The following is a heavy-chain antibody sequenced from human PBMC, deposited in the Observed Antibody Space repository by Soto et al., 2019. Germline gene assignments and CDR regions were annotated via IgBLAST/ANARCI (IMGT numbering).Heavy chain of an antibody. Sequence: QVQLVQSGAEVKKPGSSVKVSCKASGGTFSSDSFSWVRQAPGQGLEGMGGIIPMFDTPIYAQKFQDRVTITADEATSTAYMQLSRLSSGDTAVYYCARSGGLDRDFNYWGQGSLVTVSS. CDR1: GGTFSSDS. CDR3: ARSGGLDRDFNY. J-gene: IGHJ4*02. V-gene: IGHV1-69*12. D-gene: IGHD2-15*01. CDR2: IIPMFDTP.